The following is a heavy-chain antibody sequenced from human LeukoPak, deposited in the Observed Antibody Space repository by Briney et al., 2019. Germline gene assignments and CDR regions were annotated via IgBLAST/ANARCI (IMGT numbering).Heavy chain of an antibody. J-gene: IGHJ4*02. D-gene: IGHD3-22*01. CDR2: IYYSGST. CDR1: GGPISSGDYY. CDR3: ARGRTTYYYDSSGYYFDY. Sequence: SQTLSLTCTVSGGPISSGDYYWSWIRQPPGKGLEWIGYIYYSGSTYYNPSLKSRVTISVDTSKNQFSLKLSSVTAADTAVYYCARGRTTYYYDSSGYYFDYWGQGTLVTVSS. V-gene: IGHV4-30-4*01.